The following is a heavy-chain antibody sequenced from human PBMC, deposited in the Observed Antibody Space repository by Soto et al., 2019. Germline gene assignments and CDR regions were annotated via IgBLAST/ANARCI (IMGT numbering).Heavy chain of an antibody. CDR1: GFTFNTYR. V-gene: IGHV3-7*01. CDR2: IKEDGSEK. D-gene: IGHD6-25*01. CDR3: AREEPALFCRGASGSIPHFAY. J-gene: IGHJ4*02. Sequence: EVQLVESGGGLVQPGGSLRLSCAASGFTFNTYRMTWVRQAPGKGLEWVANIKEDGSEKFYEDSVKGRFTISRDNAKNSLYLQINSLRAEDTAVYYCAREEPALFCRGASGSIPHFAYWGQGIMVTVSS.